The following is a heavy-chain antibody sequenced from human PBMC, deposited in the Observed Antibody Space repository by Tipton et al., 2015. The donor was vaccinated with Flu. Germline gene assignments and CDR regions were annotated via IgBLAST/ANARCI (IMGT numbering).Heavy chain of an antibody. CDR3: VRLYCSGGSCYSGYVYNYYNLDV. CDR1: GYTFTNYW. J-gene: IGHJ6*02. CDR2: IYPGDSDT. D-gene: IGHD2-15*01. Sequence: VQLVQSGAEVKKSGEPLKISCEGSGYTFTNYWIGWVRQMPGKGLEWMGIIYPGDSDTRYSPSFQGQVTISADKSISSAYLQWSSLKASDTAMYYCVRLYCSGGSCYSGYVYNYYNLDVWGQGTTVTVSS. V-gene: IGHV5-51*03.